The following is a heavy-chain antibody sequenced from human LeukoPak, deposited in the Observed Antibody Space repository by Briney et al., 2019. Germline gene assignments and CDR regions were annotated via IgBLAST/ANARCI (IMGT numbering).Heavy chain of an antibody. CDR3: ARGGWYGQDAFDI. CDR2: ISSSSSTI. D-gene: IGHD6-19*01. V-gene: IGHV3-48*01. Sequence: GGSLRLSCAASGFTFSSYNMNWVRQAPGKGLEWVSYISSSSSTIYYADSVKGRFTISRDNAKNSLYLQMNSLRAEDTAVYYCARGGWYGQDAFDIWGQGTMVTVSS. CDR1: GFTFSSYN. J-gene: IGHJ3*02.